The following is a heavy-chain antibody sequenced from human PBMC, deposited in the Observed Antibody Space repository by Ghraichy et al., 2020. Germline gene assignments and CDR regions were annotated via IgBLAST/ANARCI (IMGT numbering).Heavy chain of an antibody. CDR3: ARALSWDAFYN. CDR2: INPKSGVA. CDR1: GYTFNDYY. J-gene: IGHJ3*02. D-gene: IGHD3-10*01. Sequence: ASVKVSCKASGYTFNDYYIHWVRQAPGQGLEWMAWINPKSGVAKYAQRFEGSVTLSRDTSISTAYMELSRLKPDDTAVYYCARALSWDAFYNGGQGALVTVPS. V-gene: IGHV1-2*04.